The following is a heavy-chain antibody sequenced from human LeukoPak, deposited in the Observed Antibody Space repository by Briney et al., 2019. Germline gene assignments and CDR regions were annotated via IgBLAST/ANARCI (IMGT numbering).Heavy chain of an antibody. CDR2: IYTSGTA. CDR3: ARNTAGSFDY. CDR1: GGSMSSDY. D-gene: IGHD2-8*02. V-gene: IGHV4-4*07. J-gene: IGHJ4*02. Sequence: PPETLSLTCTVSGGSMSSDYWTWIRQPAGKGLEWIGRIYTSGTANYNPSLKSRVTMSVDTSKNQFSLKVTSVTAADTAVNYCARNTAGSFDYWGQGTLVTVSS.